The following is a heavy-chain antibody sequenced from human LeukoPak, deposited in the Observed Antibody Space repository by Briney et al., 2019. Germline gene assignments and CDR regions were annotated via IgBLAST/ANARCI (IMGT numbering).Heavy chain of an antibody. J-gene: IGHJ5*02. CDR3: ARHGPHYGGKGDWFDP. V-gene: IGHV4-31*03. CDR1: GGSISSGGYY. D-gene: IGHD4-23*01. Sequence: SQTLSLTCTVSGGSISSGGYYWSWIRQHPGKGLEWIGYIYYSGSTNYNPSLKSRVTISVDTSKNQFSLKLSSVTAADTAVYYCARHGPHYGGKGDWFDPWGQGTLVTVSS. CDR2: IYYSGST.